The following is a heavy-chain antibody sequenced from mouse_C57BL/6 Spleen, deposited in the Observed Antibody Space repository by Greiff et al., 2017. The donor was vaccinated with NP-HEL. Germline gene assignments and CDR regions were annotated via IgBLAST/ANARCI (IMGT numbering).Heavy chain of an antibody. CDR1: GYSITSGYY. V-gene: IGHV3-6*01. J-gene: IGHJ2*01. D-gene: IGHD2-2*01. CDR3: AREGGWLRFDY. CDR2: ISYDGSN. Sequence: VQLKESGPGLVKPSQSLSLTCSVTGYSITSGYYWNWIRQFPGNKLEWMGYISYDGSNNYNPSLKNRISITRDTSKNQFFLKLNSVTTEDTATYYCAREGGWLRFDYWGQGTTLTVSS.